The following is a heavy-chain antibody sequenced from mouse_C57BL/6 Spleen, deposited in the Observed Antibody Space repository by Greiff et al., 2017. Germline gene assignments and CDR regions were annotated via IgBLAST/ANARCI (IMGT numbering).Heavy chain of an antibody. V-gene: IGHV1-82*01. Sequence: VQLQQSGPELVKPGASVKISCKASGYAFSSSWMNWVKQRPGKGLEWIGRIYPGDGDTNYNGKFKGKATLTADKSSSTAYMQLSSLTSEDSAVYFCARSRDYYGSSSAWFAYWGQGTLVTVSA. J-gene: IGHJ3*01. CDR3: ARSRDYYGSSSAWFAY. CDR1: GYAFSSSW. CDR2: IYPGDGDT. D-gene: IGHD1-1*01.